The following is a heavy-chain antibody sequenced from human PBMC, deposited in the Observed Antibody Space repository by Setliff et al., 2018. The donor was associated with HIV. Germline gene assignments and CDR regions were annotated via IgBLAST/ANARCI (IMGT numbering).Heavy chain of an antibody. V-gene: IGHV4-61*02. D-gene: IGHD3-10*01. Sequence: TLSLTCTVSGGSINSGGYYWVWIRQPALKGLEWIGRIYTSGLTNYNPSLKSRVTISVDTSKNQVSLKLSPVTASDTAVYYCARARYIVIRGDAGMDVWGPGTTVTVSS. J-gene: IGHJ6*02. CDR2: IYTSGLT. CDR1: GGSINSGGYY. CDR3: ARARYIVIRGDAGMDV.